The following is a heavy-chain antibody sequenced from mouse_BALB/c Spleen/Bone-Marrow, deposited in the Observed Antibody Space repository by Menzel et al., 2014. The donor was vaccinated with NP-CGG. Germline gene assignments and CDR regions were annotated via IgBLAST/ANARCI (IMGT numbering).Heavy chain of an antibody. CDR1: GDSITSGY. CDR2: ISYSGST. J-gene: IGHJ4*01. CDR3: ARSGSSGYHYYAMDY. D-gene: IGHD3-1*01. Sequence: EVHLQQSGPSLVKPSQTLSLTCSVTGDSITSGYWNWIRKFPGNKLEYMGYISYSGSTYYNPSLKSRISITRDTSKNLYYLQLNSVTTKDTATYYCARSGSSGYHYYAMDYWGQGTSVTVSS. V-gene: IGHV3-8*02.